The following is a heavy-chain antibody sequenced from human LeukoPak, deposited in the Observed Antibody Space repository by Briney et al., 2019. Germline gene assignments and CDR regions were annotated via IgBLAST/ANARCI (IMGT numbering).Heavy chain of an antibody. D-gene: IGHD1-20*01. V-gene: IGHV3-21*01. J-gene: IGHJ6*02. Sequence: GGSLRLSCAASGFTFSSYSMNWVRQAPGKGLEWVSSISSSSSYIYYADSVKGRFTISRDNAKNSLDLQMTSLRAEDTAVYYCARNHPGITGINYYGMDVWGQGTTVTVSS. CDR1: GFTFSSYS. CDR3: ARNHPGITGINYYGMDV. CDR2: ISSSSSYI.